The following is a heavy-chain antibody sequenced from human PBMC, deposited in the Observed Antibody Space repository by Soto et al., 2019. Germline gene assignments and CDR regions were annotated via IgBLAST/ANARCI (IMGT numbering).Heavy chain of an antibody. CDR1: GFTFSTYA. J-gene: IGHJ4*02. Sequence: EVPLLESGGGLVQPGGSLRLSCAASGFTFSTYAMNWVRQAPGKGLEWVSGISGSGDSTYYADTVKGRFTVSRDNSKTTRYLQMSSLRAEDTAVFYCAKEGSSGWSFDSWGQGTMVTVSS. CDR2: ISGSGDST. CDR3: AKEGSSGWSFDS. D-gene: IGHD6-19*01. V-gene: IGHV3-23*01.